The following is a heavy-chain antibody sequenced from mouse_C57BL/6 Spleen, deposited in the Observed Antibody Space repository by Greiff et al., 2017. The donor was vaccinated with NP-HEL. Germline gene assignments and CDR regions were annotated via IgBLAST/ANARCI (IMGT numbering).Heavy chain of an antibody. D-gene: IGHD1-1*01. J-gene: IGHJ4*01. CDR1: GYSITSGYY. V-gene: IGHV3-6*01. CDR3: ARDRALITTVVGAGAMDY. CDR2: ISYDGSN. Sequence: DVQLQESGPGLVKPSQSLSLTCSVTGYSITSGYYWNWIRQFPGNKLEWMGYISYDGSNNYNPSLKNRISITRDTSKNQFFLKLNSVTTEDTATYYCARDRALITTVVGAGAMDYWGQGTSVTVSS.